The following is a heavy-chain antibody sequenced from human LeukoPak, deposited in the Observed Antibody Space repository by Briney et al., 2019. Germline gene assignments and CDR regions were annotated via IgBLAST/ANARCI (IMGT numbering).Heavy chain of an antibody. V-gene: IGHV1-24*01. CDR1: GYTLTELS. CDR3: ATVAGADKPYYYYGMDV. D-gene: IGHD4/OR15-4a*01. Sequence: GASVAVSCTLSGYTLTELSMHWVSRAPGKGLEWMGGFDPEDGETIYAHKFKGRVTMTEDTSTDTAYMELSSLRSEDTAVYYCATVAGADKPYYYYGMDVWGQGTTVTVSS. CDR2: FDPEDGET. J-gene: IGHJ6*02.